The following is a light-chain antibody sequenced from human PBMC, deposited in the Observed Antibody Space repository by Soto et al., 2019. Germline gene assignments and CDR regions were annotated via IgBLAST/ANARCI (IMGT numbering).Light chain of an antibody. CDR1: QAISSS. V-gene: IGKV1-13*02. CDR3: LQFNTYPLT. Sequence: AIQLTQSPSSLSGSVGDRVTITCRASQAISSSLAWYQQKPGRAPKLLIYDASSLQSGVPSRFSGSGSGTDFTLTISSLQPEDFATYYCLQFNTYPLTFGQGTRLEIK. CDR2: DAS. J-gene: IGKJ5*01.